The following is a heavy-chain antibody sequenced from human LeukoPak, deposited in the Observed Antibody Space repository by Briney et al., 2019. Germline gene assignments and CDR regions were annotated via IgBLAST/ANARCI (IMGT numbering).Heavy chain of an antibody. V-gene: IGHV3-53*01. CDR2: IDSGGST. Sequence: SGGSLRLSCAASGFTVSSNYMSWVRQAPGKGLEWVSVIDSGGSTFYADSVKGRFTISRDNSKNKVYLQMNSLRAEDTAVYYCARDISSGWFTGFDYWGQGTLVTVSS. D-gene: IGHD6-19*01. J-gene: IGHJ4*02. CDR1: GFTVSSNY. CDR3: ARDISSGWFTGFDY.